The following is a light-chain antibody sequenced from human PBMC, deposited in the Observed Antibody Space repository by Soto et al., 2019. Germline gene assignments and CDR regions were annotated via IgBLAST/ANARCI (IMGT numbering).Light chain of an antibody. J-gene: IGKJ4*01. Sequence: EIPMTQAPSFVSAFVGESVTITCRASQVISSWLAWYQQKPGKAPKLLIYAASSWQSGVPSRFSGSESGTVCTLSISSLQPEDSATYYGQQASSFPLTFGGGTKVEIK. V-gene: IGKV1-12*01. CDR1: QVISSW. CDR2: AAS. CDR3: QQASSFPLT.